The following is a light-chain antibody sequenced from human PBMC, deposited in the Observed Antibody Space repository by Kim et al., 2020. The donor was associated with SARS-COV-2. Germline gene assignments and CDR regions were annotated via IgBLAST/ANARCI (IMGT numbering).Light chain of an antibody. CDR1: SSNIGSNP. Sequence: ELTQPPSASGTPGQRVTISCSGSSSNIGSNPVNWYQQLPGTAPKLLIYGDSQRPLGVPDRFSGSKSGTSASLAITGLQSEDEANYYCAAWDDSLSVFFGGGTQLTVL. V-gene: IGLV1-44*01. CDR2: GDS. CDR3: AAWDDSLSVF. J-gene: IGLJ2*01.